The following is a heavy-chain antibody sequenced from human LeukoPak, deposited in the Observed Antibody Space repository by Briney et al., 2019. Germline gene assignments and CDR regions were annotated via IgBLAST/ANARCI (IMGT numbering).Heavy chain of an antibody. CDR3: ARDNYDSSGYGH. CDR2: ISWNSGSI. J-gene: IGHJ4*02. V-gene: IGHV3-9*01. Sequence: PGGSLRLSCAASGFTFDDYAMHWVRQAPGKGLEWVSGISWNSGSIGYADSVKGRFTISRDNAKNSLYLQMNSLRAEDTALYYCARDNYDSSGYGHWGQGTLVTVSS. D-gene: IGHD3-22*01. CDR1: GFTFDDYA.